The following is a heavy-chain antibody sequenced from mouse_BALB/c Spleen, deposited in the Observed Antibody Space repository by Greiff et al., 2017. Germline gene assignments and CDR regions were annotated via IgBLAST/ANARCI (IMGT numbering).Heavy chain of an antibody. CDR1: GYTFTSYV. V-gene: IGHV1-14*01. CDR3: GRYDY. D-gene: IGHD2-14*01. CDR2: IDPENGDT. Sequence: VQLQQSGPELVKPGASVKMSCKASGYTFTSYVMHWVKQKPGQGLEWIGWIDPENGDTEYAPKFQGKATMTADTSSNTSYLQLSSLTSEDTAVYYCGRYDYWGQGTTLTVSS. J-gene: IGHJ2*01.